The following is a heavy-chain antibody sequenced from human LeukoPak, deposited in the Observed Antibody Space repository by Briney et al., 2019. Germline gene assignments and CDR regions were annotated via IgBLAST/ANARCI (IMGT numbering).Heavy chain of an antibody. CDR2: IYNSGST. CDR1: GGSISSGSYY. D-gene: IGHD2-15*01. V-gene: IGHV4-61*02. Sequence: PSETLSLTCTVSGGSISSGSYYWSWIRQPAGKGLEWIRRIYNSGSTNYNPSLKSRVTISVDTSKNQFSLKLSSVTAADTAVYYCARHHCSGGSCYSSYFDYWGQGTLVTVSS. J-gene: IGHJ4*02. CDR3: ARHHCSGGSCYSSYFDY.